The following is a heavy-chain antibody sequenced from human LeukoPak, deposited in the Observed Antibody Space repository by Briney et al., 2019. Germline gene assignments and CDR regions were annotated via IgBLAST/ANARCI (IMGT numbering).Heavy chain of an antibody. D-gene: IGHD1-26*01. CDR2: IKEDGSEK. J-gene: IGHJ4*02. Sequence: GGSLRLSCAASGFPFSDHWMSWVRQTPGKGLEWVANIKEDGSEKDYVDSVKGRFTIARDNANKSVFLQMNNLSAEDTAVYYCVSQEGAPRWGQGTLVIVSS. CDR3: VSQEGAPR. V-gene: IGHV3-7*01. CDR1: GFPFSDHW.